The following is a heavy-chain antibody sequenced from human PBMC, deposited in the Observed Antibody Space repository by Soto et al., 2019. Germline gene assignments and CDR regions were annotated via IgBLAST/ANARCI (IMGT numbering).Heavy chain of an antibody. J-gene: IGHJ6*02. CDR1: GGTFSSYA. D-gene: IGHD6-13*01. Sequence: SVKVSCKVSGGTFSSYAISWVRQAPGQGLEWMGGIIPIFGTANYAQKFQGRVTITADESTSTAYMELSSLRSEDTAVYYCARDLPAGTHYYYGMDVWGQGTTVTVSS. V-gene: IGHV1-69*13. CDR3: ARDLPAGTHYYYGMDV. CDR2: IIPIFGTA.